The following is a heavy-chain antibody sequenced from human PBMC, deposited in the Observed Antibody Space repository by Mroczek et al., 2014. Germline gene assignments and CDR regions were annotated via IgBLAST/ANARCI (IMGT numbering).Heavy chain of an antibody. CDR1: GGSISSGGYS. CDR3: ARAGDTAMVFDY. D-gene: IGHD5-18*01. V-gene: IGHV4-30-2*01. J-gene: IGHJ4*02. CDR2: IYHSGST. Sequence: VQLVETGSGLVKPSQTLSLTCAVSGGSISSGGYSWSWIRQPPGKGLEWIGYIYHSGSTYYNPSLKSRVTISVDRSKNQFSLKLSSVTAADTAVYYCARAGDTAMVFDYWGQGTLVTVSS.